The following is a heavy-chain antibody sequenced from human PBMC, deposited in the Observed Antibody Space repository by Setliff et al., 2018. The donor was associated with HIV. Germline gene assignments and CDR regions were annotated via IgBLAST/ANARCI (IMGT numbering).Heavy chain of an antibody. Sequence: SVKVSCKASGGIFSNYAISWVRQAPGQGLEWMGGIIPIFGSTKYAQKFQDRVTITADESTYTADMELSSLRSEDTAVYYCARGDHYYDSGSFYSDWYFDLWGRGTLVTV. J-gene: IGHJ2*01. CDR2: IIPIFGST. CDR3: ARGDHYYDSGSFYSDWYFDL. D-gene: IGHD3-10*01. V-gene: IGHV1-69*13. CDR1: GGIFSNYA.